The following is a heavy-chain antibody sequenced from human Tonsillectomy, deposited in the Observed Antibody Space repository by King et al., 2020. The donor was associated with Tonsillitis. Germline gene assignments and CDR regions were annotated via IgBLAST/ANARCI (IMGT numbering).Heavy chain of an antibody. D-gene: IGHD2-8*01. CDR1: GFTLSNAW. CDR3: TSAQWDAFDI. CDR2: IKSKTDGGTA. Sequence: EQLVESGGGLVKPGGSLRLSCASSGFTLSNAWMSWVRQAPGKGLEWVGRIKSKTDGGTADYVAPVKGRFTISRDDSKNTLFLQMNSLETEDTAVYYCTSAQWDAFDIWGQGTVVTVSS. J-gene: IGHJ3*02. V-gene: IGHV3-15*01.